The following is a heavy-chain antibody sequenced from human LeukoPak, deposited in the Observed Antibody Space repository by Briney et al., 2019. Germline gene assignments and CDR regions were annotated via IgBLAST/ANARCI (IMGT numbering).Heavy chain of an antibody. V-gene: IGHV3-15*01. CDR1: GFTFSNYA. CDR2: VKSKTHGETT. CDR3: ATGPRNAFDI. J-gene: IGHJ3*02. Sequence: GGSLRLSCAASGFTFSNYAMTWVRQAPGKGLEWVGHVKSKTHGETTDYGAPVKGRFTISRDDSKNTVYLQMNSLKIEDTAMYFCATGPRNAFDIWGQGTMVTVSS.